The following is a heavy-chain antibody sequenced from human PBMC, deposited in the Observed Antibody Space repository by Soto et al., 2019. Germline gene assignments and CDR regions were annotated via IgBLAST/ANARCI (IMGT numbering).Heavy chain of an antibody. J-gene: IGHJ3*02. Sequence: GGSLRLSCAASGFTFSSYAMSWVRQAPGKGLEWVSAISGSGGSTYYEDSVKGRFTISRDNSKNTLYLQMNSLRAEDTAVSSCAKPLGRRITMVRGVINAFDIWGQGTMVTVSS. V-gene: IGHV3-23*01. CDR3: AKPLGRRITMVRGVINAFDI. CDR2: ISGSGGST. D-gene: IGHD3-10*01. CDR1: GFTFSSYA.